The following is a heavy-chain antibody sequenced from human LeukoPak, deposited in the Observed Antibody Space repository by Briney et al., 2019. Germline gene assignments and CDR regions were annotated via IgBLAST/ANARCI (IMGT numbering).Heavy chain of an antibody. CDR1: GFTFSSYW. J-gene: IGHJ4*02. CDR3: ASSPSEKWLVHSDY. Sequence: GGSLRLSCAASGFTFSSYWMTWVRQAPGKGLEWVAKIKQDGSEKDYVDSVKGRFTISRDNAKNSLYLQMNSLRAEDTAVYYCASSPSEKWLVHSDYWGQGTLVTVSS. D-gene: IGHD6-19*01. V-gene: IGHV3-7*01. CDR2: IKQDGSEK.